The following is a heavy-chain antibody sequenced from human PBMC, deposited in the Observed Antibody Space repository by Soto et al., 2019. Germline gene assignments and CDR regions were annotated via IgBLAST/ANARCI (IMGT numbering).Heavy chain of an antibody. V-gene: IGHV3-21*01. J-gene: IGHJ3*02. D-gene: IGHD3-22*01. CDR1: GSTLSRHT. Sequence: GGSLRLSCAASGSTLSRHTMNWVRQAPGKGLEWVSFIGSRTSDIYYADSVKGRFTISRDNAKNSLYLDLTRLRAEDTAVYFCVRDYYDTSGYPNTFDMWGQGTMVTVS. CDR3: VRDYYDTSGYPNTFDM. CDR2: IGSRTSDI.